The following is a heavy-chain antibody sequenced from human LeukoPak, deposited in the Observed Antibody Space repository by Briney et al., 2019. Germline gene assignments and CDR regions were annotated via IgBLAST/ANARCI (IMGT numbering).Heavy chain of an antibody. V-gene: IGHV3-23*01. CDR1: GFTFSNYG. CDR3: AKEEGGGMGYSSFFDY. Sequence: GGSLRLSCAASGFTFSNYGMSWVRQAPGKGLEWVSAISVSGGSTYYADSVKGRFTISRDNSKNTLYLQMNSLRAEDTAVYYCAKEEGGGMGYSSFFDYWGQGTLVTVSS. CDR2: ISVSGGST. D-gene: IGHD6-19*01. J-gene: IGHJ4*02.